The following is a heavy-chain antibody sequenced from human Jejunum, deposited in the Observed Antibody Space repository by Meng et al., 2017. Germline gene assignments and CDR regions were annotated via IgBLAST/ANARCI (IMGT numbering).Heavy chain of an antibody. CDR1: GASMSSGNYY. V-gene: IGHV4-31*01. CDR3: ARVNWTSSYWYFDL. D-gene: IGHD1-1*01. CDR2: IYYSGRT. J-gene: IGHJ2*01. Sequence: QVQALVLVKPHQTLSLTCTVVGASMSSGNYYWTWIRQHPGKGLEWIGYIYYSGRTYYNPSLQSLVTISIDMSENQFSLKLTSVTAADTAVYYCARVNWTSSYWYFDLWGRGTLVTVSS.